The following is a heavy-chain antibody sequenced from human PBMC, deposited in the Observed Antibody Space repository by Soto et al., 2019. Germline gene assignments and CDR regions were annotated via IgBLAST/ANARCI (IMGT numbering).Heavy chain of an antibody. CDR3: SRMTFWSGYLAQCPYFDY. CDR2: IYYSGST. J-gene: IGHJ4*02. Sequence: PSETLSLTCTVSGGSISSYYWSWIRQPPGKGLEWIGYIYYSGSTNYNPSLKSRDNISVDTSKNQFSLKLSSVTAADTAVFFFSRMTFWSGYLAQCPYFDYWGQGTLVTVSS. V-gene: IGHV4-59*08. D-gene: IGHD3-3*01. CDR1: GGSISSYY.